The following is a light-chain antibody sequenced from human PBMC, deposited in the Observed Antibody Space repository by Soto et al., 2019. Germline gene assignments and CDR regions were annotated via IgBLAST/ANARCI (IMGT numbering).Light chain of an antibody. Sequence: QAVVTQEPSLTVSPGGTVTLTCGSSTGTVTSSHYPYWVQQKPGQAPKTLIYDTNNKHSWAPARFSGSLVGGKAALTLSGAQPEDEADYYCFLSYNGVHVFGGGTQLTVL. CDR1: TGTVTSSHY. CDR2: DTN. J-gene: IGLJ2*01. CDR3: FLSYNGVHV. V-gene: IGLV7-46*01.